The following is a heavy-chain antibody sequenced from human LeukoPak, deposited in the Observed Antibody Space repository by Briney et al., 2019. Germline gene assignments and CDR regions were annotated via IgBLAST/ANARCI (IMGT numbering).Heavy chain of an antibody. CDR3: ATGIAVAGLSFDY. V-gene: IGHV1-2*04. J-gene: IGHJ4*02. CDR2: INPNSGGT. D-gene: IGHD6-19*01. Sequence: ASVKVSCKASGYTFTGSYMHWVRQAPGQGLEWMGWINPNSGGTNYAQKFQGWVTMTRDTSISTAYMELSRLRSDDTAVYYCATGIAVAGLSFDYRGQGTLVTVSS. CDR1: GYTFTGSY.